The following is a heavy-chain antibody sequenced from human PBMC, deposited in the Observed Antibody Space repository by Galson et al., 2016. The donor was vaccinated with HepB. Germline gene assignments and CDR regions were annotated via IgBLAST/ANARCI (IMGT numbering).Heavy chain of an antibody. CDR3: AAVSVTTRNNYYGMDV. CDR2: INPADSET. V-gene: IGHV5-51*01. J-gene: IGHJ6*02. Sequence: QSGAEVKKPGESLKISCKGSGYSFNNDWIAWVRQMPGKGLEWMGVINPADSETRYSPSFEGKVTLSADKSPQAASLQWSSLKASDTAIHYCAAVSVTTRNNYYGMDVWGQGTRVTVSS. D-gene: IGHD4-11*01. CDR1: GYSFNNDW.